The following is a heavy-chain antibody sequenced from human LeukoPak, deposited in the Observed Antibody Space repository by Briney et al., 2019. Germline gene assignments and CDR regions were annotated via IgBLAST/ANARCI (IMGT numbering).Heavy chain of an antibody. J-gene: IGHJ3*02. Sequence: GESLKISCKGSGYSFTSYWIGWVRQMPGKGLEWMGIIYPGDSDTRYSPSFQGQVTISADMSISTAYLQWSSLKALDTAMYYCASLPIGKHQLVGATRAFDIWGQGTMVTVSS. CDR2: IYPGDSDT. CDR1: GYSFTSYW. D-gene: IGHD1-26*01. CDR3: ASLPIGKHQLVGATRAFDI. V-gene: IGHV5-51*01.